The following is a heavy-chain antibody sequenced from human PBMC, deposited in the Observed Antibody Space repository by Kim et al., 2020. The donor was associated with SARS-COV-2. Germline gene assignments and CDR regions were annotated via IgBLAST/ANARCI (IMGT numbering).Heavy chain of an antibody. CDR3: AKGYGKMDV. D-gene: IGHD4-17*01. J-gene: IGHJ6*04. V-gene: IGHV3-53*03. Sequence: GGNTYYADSVKSRFTISKNNSKNTLYLQMSSLGADDTAVYFCAKGYGKMDVWGKGTTVTVSS. CDR2: GGNT.